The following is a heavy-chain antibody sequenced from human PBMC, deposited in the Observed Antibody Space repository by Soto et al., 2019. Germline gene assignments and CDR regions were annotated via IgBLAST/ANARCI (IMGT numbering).Heavy chain of an antibody. CDR2: IYSGGST. D-gene: IGHD3-10*01. CDR1: GFTVSSNY. Sequence: EVQMVETGGGLIQPGGSLRLSCAASGFTVSSNYMSWVRQAQGKGLEWVSVIYSGGSTYYADSVKGRFNISRDNSKNTLYVQMNSLRAEDTAVYYCASEVGDYYYSMDVWGQGTTVTVSS. V-gene: IGHV3-53*02. CDR3: ASEVGDYYYSMDV. J-gene: IGHJ6*02.